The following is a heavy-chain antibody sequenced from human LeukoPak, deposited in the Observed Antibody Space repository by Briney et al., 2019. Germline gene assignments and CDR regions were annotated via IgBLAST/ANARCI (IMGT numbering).Heavy chain of an antibody. CDR2: IRSKANSYAT. D-gene: IGHD2-15*01. J-gene: IGHJ4*02. CDR3: TRQFFDCSGGSCYSKDY. V-gene: IGHV3-73*01. CDR1: GFTFSGSA. Sequence: GGSLRLSCAASGFTFSGSAMHWVRQASGKWLEWVGRIRSKANSYATAYAASVKGRFTISRDDSKNTAYLQMNSLKTEDTAVYYCTRQFFDCSGGSCYSKDYWGQGTLVTVSS.